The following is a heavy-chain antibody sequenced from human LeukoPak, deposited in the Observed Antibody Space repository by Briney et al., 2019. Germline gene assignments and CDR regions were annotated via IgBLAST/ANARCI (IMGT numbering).Heavy chain of an antibody. CDR1: GFTFSSYW. CDR2: INSDGSST. J-gene: IGHJ4*02. V-gene: IGHV3-74*01. D-gene: IGHD5-18*01. CDR3: ARCGRLWIQLPWV. Sequence: GGSLRLSCAASGFTFSSYWMHWVRQAPGKGLVWVSHINSDGSSTSYADSVKGRFTISRDNAKNTLYLQMNSLRAEDTAVYYCARCGRLWIQLPWVWGQGTLVTVSS.